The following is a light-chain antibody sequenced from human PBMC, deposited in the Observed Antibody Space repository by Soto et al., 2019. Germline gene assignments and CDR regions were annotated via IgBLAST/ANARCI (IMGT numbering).Light chain of an antibody. J-gene: IGLJ1*01. CDR2: EVS. CDR3: CSYARPGTLYV. V-gene: IGLV2-23*02. CDR1: SSDVGTYNL. Sequence: QSALSQPASVSGSPGQSIAISCTGTSSDVGTYNLVSWYQQPPGKAPKLIIFEVSKRPSGVSDRFSGSKSGNTASLTISGLQREDEADYYCCSYARPGTLYVFGTGTKLTVL.